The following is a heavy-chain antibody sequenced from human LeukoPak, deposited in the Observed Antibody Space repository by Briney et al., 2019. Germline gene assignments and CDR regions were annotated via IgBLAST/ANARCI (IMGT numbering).Heavy chain of an antibody. V-gene: IGHV3-30*18. Sequence: GGSLRLSCAASGFTFSGYGMHWVRQAPGKGLEWVAVISYDGSNKFYADSVKGRFSISRDNSKNTLYLQMNSLRAEDTAVYYCAKGRGGDYSYGSYYFDHWGQGTLVTVSS. CDR2: ISYDGSNK. CDR3: AKGRGGDYSYGSYYFDH. J-gene: IGHJ4*02. CDR1: GFTFSGYG. D-gene: IGHD5-18*01.